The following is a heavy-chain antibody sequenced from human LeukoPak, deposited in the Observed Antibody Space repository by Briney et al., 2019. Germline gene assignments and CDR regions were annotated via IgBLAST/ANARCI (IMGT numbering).Heavy chain of an antibody. CDR3: ARELSGDQKDYYYYYGMDV. CDR1: GFTFSSYG. J-gene: IGHJ6*02. Sequence: GSLRLSCAASGFTFSSYGMHWVRQAPGKGLEWVAVIWYDGSNKYYADSVKGRFTISRDNSKNTLYLQMSSLRAEDTAVYYCARELSGDQKDYYYYYGMDVWGQGNTVTVSS. CDR2: IWYDGSNK. V-gene: IGHV3-33*01. D-gene: IGHD4-17*01.